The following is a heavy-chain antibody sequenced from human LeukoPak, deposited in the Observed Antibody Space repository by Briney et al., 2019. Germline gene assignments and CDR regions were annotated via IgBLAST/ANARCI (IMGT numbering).Heavy chain of an antibody. CDR3: ATAIAAAGTPDY. CDR2: INPNSGGT. D-gene: IGHD6-13*01. J-gene: IGHJ4*02. V-gene: IGHV1-2*02. CDR1: GYTFTGYY. Sequence: GASVKVSCKASGYTFTGYYMHWVRQAPGQGLEWMGWINPNSGGTNYAQKFQGRVTMTRDMSISTAYMELSRLRSDDTAVYYCATAIAAAGTPDYWGQGTLVTVSS.